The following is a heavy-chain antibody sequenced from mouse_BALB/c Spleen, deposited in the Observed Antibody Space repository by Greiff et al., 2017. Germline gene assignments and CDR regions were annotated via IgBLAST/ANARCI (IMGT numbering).Heavy chain of an antibody. V-gene: IGHV5-6-5*01. D-gene: IGHD2-1*01. J-gene: IGHJ2*01. CDR2: ISSGGST. CDR3: ARGGNYGLYFDY. CDR1: GFTFSSYA. Sequence: EVKLVESGGGLVKPGGSLKLSCAASGFTFSSYAMSWVRQTPEKRLEWVASISSGGSTYYPDSVKGRFTTSRDNARNILYLQMSSLRSEDTAMYYCARGGNYGLYFDYWGQGTTLTVSS.